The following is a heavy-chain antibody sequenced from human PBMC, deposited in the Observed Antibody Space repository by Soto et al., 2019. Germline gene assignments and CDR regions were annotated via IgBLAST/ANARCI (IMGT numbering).Heavy chain of an antibody. Sequence: EVQLVESGGGLVQPGGSLRLSSAASGFTFSSYEMNWVRQAPGKGLEWVSYISESGNTIYYADSVKGRFTISRDNAKNSLYLQMNSLRAEDTAVYYCATFPRSSKRGYWGQGTLVTVSS. J-gene: IGHJ4*02. CDR1: GFTFSSYE. V-gene: IGHV3-48*03. CDR2: ISESGNTI. CDR3: ATFPRSSKRGY. D-gene: IGHD4-4*01.